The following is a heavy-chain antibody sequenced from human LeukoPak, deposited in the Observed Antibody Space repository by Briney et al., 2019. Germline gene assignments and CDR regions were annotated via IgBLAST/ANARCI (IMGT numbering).Heavy chain of an antibody. CDR3: ARSAYYYDSSGYSLLRY. J-gene: IGHJ4*02. CDR2: IYYSGST. V-gene: IGHV4-39*07. Sequence: SETLSLTCTVSGGSISSSSYYWGWIRQPPGKGLEWIGSIYYSGSTYYNPSLKSRVTVSVDTSKNQFSLKLSSVTAADTAVYYCARSAYYYDSSGYSLLRYWGQGTLVTVSS. D-gene: IGHD3-22*01. CDR1: GGSISSSSYY.